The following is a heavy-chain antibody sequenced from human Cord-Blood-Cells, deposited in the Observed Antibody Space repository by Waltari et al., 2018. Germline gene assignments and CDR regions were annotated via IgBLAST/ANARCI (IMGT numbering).Heavy chain of an antibody. CDR2: INPNSGGT. Sequence: QVQLVQSGAEVKKPGASVKVSCKASGYTFTGYYMHWVRQAPGKGLEWNGCINPNSGGTNYAQKFQGRVTMTRDTSISTAYMELSRLRSDDTAVYYCARGVVSGSYWFDPWGQGTLVTVSS. D-gene: IGHD1-26*01. CDR1: GYTFTGYY. CDR3: ARGVVSGSYWFDP. J-gene: IGHJ5*02. V-gene: IGHV1-2*02.